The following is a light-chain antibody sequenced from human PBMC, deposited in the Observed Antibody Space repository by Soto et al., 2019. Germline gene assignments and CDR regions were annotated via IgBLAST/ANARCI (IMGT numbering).Light chain of an antibody. J-gene: IGLJ2*01. V-gene: IGLV2-14*01. Sequence: QSALTQPASVSGSPGQSITISCTGTSSDVRGYNYVSWYQQHPGKAPKLMIYEVSNRPSGVSNRFSGSKSGNTASLTISGLHAEDEADYYCSSYTSSSTLVFGGRTKLTVL. CDR3: SSYTSSSTLV. CDR2: EVS. CDR1: SSDVRGYNY.